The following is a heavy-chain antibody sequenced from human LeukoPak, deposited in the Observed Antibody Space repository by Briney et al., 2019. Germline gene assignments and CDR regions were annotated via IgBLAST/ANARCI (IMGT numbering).Heavy chain of an antibody. J-gene: IGHJ4*02. CDR1: GFTFSSYA. CDR3: AKDMVDIVVVPAAIFDY. D-gene: IGHD2-2*01. Sequence: GGSLRLSCAASGFTFSSYAMHWVRQAPGKGLEWVAVISYDGSNKYYADSVKGRFTISRDNSKNTLYLQMNSLRAEDTAVYYCAKDMVDIVVVPAAIFDYWGQGTLVTVSS. V-gene: IGHV3-30*04. CDR2: ISYDGSNK.